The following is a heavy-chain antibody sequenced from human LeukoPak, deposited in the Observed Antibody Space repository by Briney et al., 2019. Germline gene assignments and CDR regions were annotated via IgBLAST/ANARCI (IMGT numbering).Heavy chain of an antibody. CDR3: ARYQDVAGTYDAFDI. Sequence: ASVKVSCKASGYTFTSYDINWVRQATGQGLEWMGWMNPNSGNTGYAQKFQGRVTITRNTSISTAYMELSSLRSEDTAVYYCARYQDVAGTYDAFDIWGQGTMVTVSS. CDR1: GYTFTSYD. V-gene: IGHV1-8*03. D-gene: IGHD6-19*01. J-gene: IGHJ3*02. CDR2: MNPNSGNT.